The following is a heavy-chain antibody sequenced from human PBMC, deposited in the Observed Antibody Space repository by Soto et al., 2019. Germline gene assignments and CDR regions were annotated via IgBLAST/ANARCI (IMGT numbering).Heavy chain of an antibody. V-gene: IGHV4-59*01. CDR3: ARASYYYDSSGYYPFDY. CDR1: GGSISSYY. Sequence: SETLSLTCTVSGGSISSYYWSWIRQPPGKGLEWIGYIYYSGSTNYNPSLKSRVTISVDTSKNQFSLKLSSVTAADTAVYYCARASYYYDSSGYYPFDYWGHGTLVTVSS. J-gene: IGHJ4*01. CDR2: IYYSGST. D-gene: IGHD3-22*01.